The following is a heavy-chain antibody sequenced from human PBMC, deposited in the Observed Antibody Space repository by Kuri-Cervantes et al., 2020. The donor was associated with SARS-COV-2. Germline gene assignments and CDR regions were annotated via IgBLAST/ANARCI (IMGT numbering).Heavy chain of an antibody. CDR3: ARGGGVRGLMVLFQWRGAGPLDF. D-gene: IGHD3-10*01. CDR2: INPNSGGT. V-gene: IGHV1-2*04. Sequence: ASVKVSCKASGYTFTDYYMHWARQAPGQGLEWMGWINPNSGGTNYAQKFQGWVAMTRDTSLSTAYMELSRLRSDDTAVYYCARGGGVRGLMVLFQWRGAGPLDFWGQGTLVTVSS. J-gene: IGHJ4*02. CDR1: GYTFTDYY.